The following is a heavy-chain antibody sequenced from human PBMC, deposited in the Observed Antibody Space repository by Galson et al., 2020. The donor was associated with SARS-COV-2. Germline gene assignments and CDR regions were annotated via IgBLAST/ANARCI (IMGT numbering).Heavy chain of an antibody. V-gene: IGHV3-30*04. Sequence: GESLKIPCAASGFTFSSYVMHWVRQAPGKGLEWVAVISKDGGNKYYADSVKGRFTISRDNSKNTLYLQVNSLRAEDTAVYYCAREYGSGWVYFDYWGQGTLVTVSS. CDR3: AREYGSGWVYFDY. CDR2: ISKDGGNK. J-gene: IGHJ4*02. CDR1: GFTFSSYV. D-gene: IGHD6-19*01.